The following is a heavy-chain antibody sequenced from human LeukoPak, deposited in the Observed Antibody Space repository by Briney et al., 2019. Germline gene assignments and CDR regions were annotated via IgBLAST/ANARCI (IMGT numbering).Heavy chain of an antibody. V-gene: IGHV4-34*01. Sequence: PSETLSLTCAVYGGSFTNYYWSWIRQPPGKGLEWIGEINHSGSTNYNPSLKSRVTISVDTSKNQFSLKLSSVTAADTAVYYCARGRGAFDPWGQGTLVTVSS. CDR3: ARGRGAFDP. CDR2: INHSGST. CDR1: GGSFTNYY. J-gene: IGHJ5*02. D-gene: IGHD1-26*01.